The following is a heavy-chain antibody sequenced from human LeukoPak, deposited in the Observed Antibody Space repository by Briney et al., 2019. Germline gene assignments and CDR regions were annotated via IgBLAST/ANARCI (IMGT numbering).Heavy chain of an antibody. CDR1: GGSFSGYY. Sequence: PSETLSLTCAVYGGSFSGYYWSWIRQPPGKGLEWIGEINHSGSTNYNPSLKSRVIISVDTSKNQFSLKLSSVTAADTAVYYCARVAMGSYGSGNFDYWGQGTLVTVSS. J-gene: IGHJ4*02. CDR3: ARVAMGSYGSGNFDY. D-gene: IGHD3-10*01. V-gene: IGHV4-34*01. CDR2: INHSGST.